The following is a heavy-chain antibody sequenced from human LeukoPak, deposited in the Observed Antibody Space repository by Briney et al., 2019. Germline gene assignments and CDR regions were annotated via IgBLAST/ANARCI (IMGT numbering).Heavy chain of an antibody. J-gene: IGHJ4*02. CDR3: ARASWNYLDN. CDR1: SGSISSTNYY. D-gene: IGHD1-1*01. V-gene: IGHV4-61*02. CDR2: IYKGGNP. Sequence: PSQTLSLTCSVSSGSISSTNYYWSWIRQPAGKGLEWIGRIYKGGNPDYNPSLKSRVTISVDTSSNQFSLKVTSVTAADTAMYYCARASWNYLDNWGQGTLVIVSS.